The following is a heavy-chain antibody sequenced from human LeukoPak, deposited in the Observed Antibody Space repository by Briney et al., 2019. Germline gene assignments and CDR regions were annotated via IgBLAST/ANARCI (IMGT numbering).Heavy chain of an antibody. CDR3: ARGRGEYQLLLSYYYGMDV. Sequence: PSETLSLTRAVYGGSFSGYYWSWIRQPPGKGLEWIGEINHSGSTNYNPSLKSRVTISVDTSKNQFSLKLSSVTAADTAVYYCARGRGEYQLLLSYYYGMDVWGQGTTVTVSS. CDR2: INHSGST. D-gene: IGHD2-2*01. V-gene: IGHV4-34*01. J-gene: IGHJ6*02. CDR1: GGSFSGYY.